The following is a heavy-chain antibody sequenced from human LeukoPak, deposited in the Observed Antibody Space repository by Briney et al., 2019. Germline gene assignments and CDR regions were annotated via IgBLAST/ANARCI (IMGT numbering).Heavy chain of an antibody. D-gene: IGHD5-12*01. CDR1: GDSIITYY. Sequence: ASETLSLTCTVSGDSIITYYWSWIRQPPGKGLEWIGYMYYSGSTNYNPSLKSRVTISVDKSRNQFSLTLSSVTAADTAVYYCARHSRCYDSEFGYWGQGTLVTVSS. V-gene: IGHV4-59*08. CDR2: MYYSGST. CDR3: ARHSRCYDSEFGY. J-gene: IGHJ4*02.